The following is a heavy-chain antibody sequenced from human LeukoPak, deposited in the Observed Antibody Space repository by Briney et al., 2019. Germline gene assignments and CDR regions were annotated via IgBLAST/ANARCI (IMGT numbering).Heavy chain of an antibody. CDR2: IIPILGIA. D-gene: IGHD2-2*01. J-gene: IGHJ4*02. CDR3: ACWTGDCSSTSCYGGGFDY. CDR1: GGTFSSYA. V-gene: IGHV1-69*04. Sequence: GASVKVSCKASGGTFSSYAISWVRQAPGQGLEWMGRIIPILGIANYAQKFQGRVTITADKSTSTAYMELSSLRSEDTAVYYCACWTGDCSSTSCYGGGFDYWGQGTLVTVSS.